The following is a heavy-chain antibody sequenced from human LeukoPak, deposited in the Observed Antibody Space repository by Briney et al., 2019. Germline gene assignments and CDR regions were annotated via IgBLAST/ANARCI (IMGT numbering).Heavy chain of an antibody. CDR2: IYSGGST. D-gene: IGHD3-10*01. Sequence: PGGSLRLSCAASGFTVSSNYMGWVRQAPGKGLEWVSVIYSGGSTYYADSVKGRFTISRDNSKNTLYLQMNSLRAEDTAVYYCARGYGSGSYYNEYFQHWGQGTLVTVSS. CDR1: GFTVSSNY. CDR3: ARGYGSGSYYNEYFQH. J-gene: IGHJ1*01. V-gene: IGHV3-66*01.